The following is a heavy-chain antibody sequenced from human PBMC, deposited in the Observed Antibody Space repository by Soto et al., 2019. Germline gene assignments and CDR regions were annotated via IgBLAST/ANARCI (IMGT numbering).Heavy chain of an antibody. J-gene: IGHJ2*01. Sequence: QLQLQESGPGLVKPSETLSLTCTVSGGSISSSSYYWGWIRQPPGKGLEWIGSIYYSGSTYYNPSLKSRVTISVDTSKNQFSLKLSSVTAADTAVYYCARRWCGGDCLNRKLQYFDLWGRGTLVTVSS. CDR1: GGSISSSSYY. CDR3: ARRWCGGDCLNRKLQYFDL. V-gene: IGHV4-39*01. D-gene: IGHD2-21*02. CDR2: IYYSGST.